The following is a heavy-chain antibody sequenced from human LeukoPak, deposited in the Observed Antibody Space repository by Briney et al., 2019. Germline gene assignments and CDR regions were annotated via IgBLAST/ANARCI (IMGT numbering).Heavy chain of an antibody. CDR2: ISAYNGNT. Sequence: GASVKVSCKASGYTFTNYGMSWVRQAPGQGLEGMGWISAYNGNTNYAQKLQGRVTMTTDTSTSTAYMELRSLRSDDTAVYYCARYTVYNWDFWGQAAHKASALDYWGQGTLVTVSS. J-gene: IGHJ4*02. CDR3: ARYTVYNWDFWGQAAHKASALDY. CDR1: GYTFTNYG. D-gene: IGHD1-7*01. V-gene: IGHV1-18*01.